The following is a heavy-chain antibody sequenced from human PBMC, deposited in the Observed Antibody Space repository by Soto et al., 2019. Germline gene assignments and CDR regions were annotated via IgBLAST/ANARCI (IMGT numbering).Heavy chain of an antibody. V-gene: IGHV4-39*01. CDR3: ARQLITAGYYDSYGMDV. Sequence: PSETLSLTCTVSGGSISSSSYYWGWIRQPPGKGLEWIGSIYCSGSTYYNPSLKSRVTISVDTSKNQFSLKLSSVTAADTAGYYCARQLITAGYYDSYGMDVWGQGNKVTVSS. CDR1: GGSISSSSYY. CDR2: IYCSGST. J-gene: IGHJ6*02. D-gene: IGHD1-20*01.